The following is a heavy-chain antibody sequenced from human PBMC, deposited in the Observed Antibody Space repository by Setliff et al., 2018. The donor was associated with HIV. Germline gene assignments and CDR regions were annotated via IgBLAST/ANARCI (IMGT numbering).Heavy chain of an antibody. CDR3: ASPAGNYYYGMDV. CDR2: INPSGGST. J-gene: IGHJ6*02. Sequence: AASVKVSCKASEYIFTRYYMHWVRQAPGQGLEWMGIINPSGGSTNYAQKFQDRVTMTRDTSTSTVYMELSSLRSEDTAVYYCASPAGNYYYGMDVWGQGTTVTVSS. CDR1: EYIFTRYY. V-gene: IGHV1-46*01. D-gene: IGHD6-13*01.